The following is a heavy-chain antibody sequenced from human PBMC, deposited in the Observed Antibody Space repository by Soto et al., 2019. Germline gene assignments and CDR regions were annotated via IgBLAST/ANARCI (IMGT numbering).Heavy chain of an antibody. CDR1: GYTFTSYG. CDR2: ISAYNGNT. D-gene: IGHD2-2*01. Sequence: ASVKVSCKASGYTFTSYGISWVRQAPGQGLEWMGWISAYNGNTNYAQKLQGRVTMTTDTSTSTAYMELRSLRSDDTAVYYCARVDCSSTSCYGPHYYYYGMDVWGQGTTVTVSS. CDR3: ARVDCSSTSCYGPHYYYYGMDV. V-gene: IGHV1-18*01. J-gene: IGHJ6*02.